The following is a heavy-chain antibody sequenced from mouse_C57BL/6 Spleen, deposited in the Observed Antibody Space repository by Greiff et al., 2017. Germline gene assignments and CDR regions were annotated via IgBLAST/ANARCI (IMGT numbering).Heavy chain of an antibody. Sequence: VQLKQSGAELVRPGASVKLSCTASGFNIKDDYMHWVKQRPEQGLEWIGWIDPENGDTEYASKFQGKATITADTSSNTAYLQLSSLTSEDTAVXYCTTTPDYYGSSYGGYYFDYWGQGTTLTVSS. CDR2: IDPENGDT. D-gene: IGHD1-1*01. V-gene: IGHV14-4*01. J-gene: IGHJ2*01. CDR3: TTTPDYYGSSYGGYYFDY. CDR1: GFNIKDDY.